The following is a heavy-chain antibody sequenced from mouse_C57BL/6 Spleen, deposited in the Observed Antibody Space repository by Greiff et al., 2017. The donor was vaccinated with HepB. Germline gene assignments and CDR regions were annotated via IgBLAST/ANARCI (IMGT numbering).Heavy chain of an antibody. J-gene: IGHJ2*01. D-gene: IGHD2-5*01. Sequence: EVKLLESGPELVKPGASVKMSCKASGYTFTDYNMHWVKQSHGKSLEWIGYINPNNGGTSYNQKFKGKATLTVNKSSSTAYMELRSLTSEDSAVYYWARKVYYSNQEYYFDYWGQGTTLTVSS. V-gene: IGHV1-22*01. CDR1: GYTFTDYN. CDR3: ARKVYYSNQEYYFDY. CDR2: INPNNGGT.